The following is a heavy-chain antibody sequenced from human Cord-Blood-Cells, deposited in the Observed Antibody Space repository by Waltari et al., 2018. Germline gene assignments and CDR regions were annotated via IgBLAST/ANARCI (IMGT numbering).Heavy chain of an antibody. Sequence: QVQLQPWGAGLLKPSETLSLTCAVSGGSFSGYYWSWNRQPPGKGLEWIGEINHSGSTNYNPSLKSRVTISVDTSKNQFSLKLSSVTAADTAVYYCARGRDSSGYYDYWGQGTLVTVSS. CDR3: ARGRDSSGYYDY. D-gene: IGHD3-22*01. CDR1: GGSFSGYY. J-gene: IGHJ4*02. V-gene: IGHV4-34*01. CDR2: INHSGST.